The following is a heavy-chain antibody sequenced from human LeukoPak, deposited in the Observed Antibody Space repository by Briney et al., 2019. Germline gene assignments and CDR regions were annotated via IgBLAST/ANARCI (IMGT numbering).Heavy chain of an antibody. CDR3: IPTPAAAPRY. CDR2: INSDGITT. Sequence: GGSLRLSCAASGFTFSSHWMHCVRQAPGKGLVWVSRINSDGITTSYADSVKGRFTISRDNAKNTLYLQMNSLRAEDTAVYYCIPTPAAAPRYWGQGTLVTVSS. J-gene: IGHJ4*02. V-gene: IGHV3-74*01. D-gene: IGHD6-6*01. CDR1: GFTFSSHW.